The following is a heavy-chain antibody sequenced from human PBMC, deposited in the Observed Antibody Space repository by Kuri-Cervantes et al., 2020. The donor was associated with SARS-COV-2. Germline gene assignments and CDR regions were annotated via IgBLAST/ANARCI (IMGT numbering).Heavy chain of an antibody. D-gene: IGHD6-13*01. V-gene: IGHV3-73*01. Sequence: GESLKISCAASGFTFSGSAMHWVRQASGKGLEWVGRIRSKANSCATAYAASVKGRFTISRDDSKNTAYLQMNSLRTEDTAVYYCTRQAGGSSWYPDYYYYYYMDVWGKGTTVTVSS. CDR1: GFTFSGSA. CDR2: IRSKANSCAT. CDR3: TRQAGGSSWYPDYYYYYYMDV. J-gene: IGHJ6*03.